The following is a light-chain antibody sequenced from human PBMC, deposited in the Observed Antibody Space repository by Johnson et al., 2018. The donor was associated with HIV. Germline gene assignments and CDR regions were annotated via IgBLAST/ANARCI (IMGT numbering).Light chain of an antibody. J-gene: IGLJ1*01. Sequence: QSVLTQPPSVSAAPGQKVTISCSGSSSNVGSNYISWYRQLPGTAPKLLIYENNKRPSGIPDRCSGSKSGTSATMGITGLKTGDEADYYCGTWDSSLSAYVFGPGTKVTVL. CDR3: GTWDSSLSAYV. CDR1: SSNVGSNY. V-gene: IGLV1-51*02. CDR2: ENN.